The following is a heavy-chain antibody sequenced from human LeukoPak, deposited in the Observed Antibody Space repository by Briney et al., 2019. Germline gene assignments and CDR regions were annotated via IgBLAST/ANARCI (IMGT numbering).Heavy chain of an antibody. Sequence: GGSLRLSCAASGFTFSSYWMHWVRQAPGKGLVWVSRINSDGSSTSYADSVKGRFTISRDNAKNTLYLQMNSLGADDTAVYYCATAGYYRFDYWGQGTLVTVSS. CDR3: ATAGYYRFDY. V-gene: IGHV3-74*01. D-gene: IGHD3-16*01. J-gene: IGHJ4*02. CDR2: INSDGSST. CDR1: GFTFSSYW.